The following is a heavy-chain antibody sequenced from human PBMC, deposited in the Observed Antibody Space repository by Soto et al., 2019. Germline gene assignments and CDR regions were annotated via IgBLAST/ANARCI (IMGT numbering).Heavy chain of an antibody. CDR2: IYYSGST. D-gene: IGHD4-17*01. Sequence: PSETLSLTCTVSGGSISSYYWSWIRQPPGKGLEWIGYIYYSGSTNYNPSLKSRVTISVDTSKNQFSLKLSSVTAADTTVYYCARRYGASFDYWGQETLVTVSS. CDR3: ARRYGASFDY. V-gene: IGHV4-59*01. J-gene: IGHJ4*02. CDR1: GGSISSYY.